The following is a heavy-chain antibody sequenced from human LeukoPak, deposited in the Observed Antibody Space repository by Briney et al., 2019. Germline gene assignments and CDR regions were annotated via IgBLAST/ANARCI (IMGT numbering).Heavy chain of an antibody. CDR3: ARVHSSGPTIHFDY. D-gene: IGHD6-19*01. CDR2: INPNSGGT. Sequence: GASVKVSCKASGYTFTGYYMHWVRQAPGQGPEWMGWINPNSGGTNYAQKFRGRVTVTRDTSISTVYMELSRLRSDDTAVYYCARVHSSGPTIHFDYWGQGTLVTVSS. V-gene: IGHV1-2*02. J-gene: IGHJ4*02. CDR1: GYTFTGYY.